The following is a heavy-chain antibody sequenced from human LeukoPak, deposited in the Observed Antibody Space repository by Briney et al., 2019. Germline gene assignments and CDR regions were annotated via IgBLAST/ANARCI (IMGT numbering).Heavy chain of an antibody. CDR1: GFTFSSYA. D-gene: IGHD2-2*02. J-gene: IGHJ5*02. CDR2: ISGSDGST. V-gene: IGHV3-23*01. CDR3: AKTAPAAIYWFDP. Sequence: GGSLRLSCAASGFTFSSYAMTWVRQTPGKGLEWVSAISGSDGSTYYADSVKGRFTISRDNSENTLYLQMNSLRAEDTAVYYCAKTAPAAIYWFDPWGQGTLVTVSS.